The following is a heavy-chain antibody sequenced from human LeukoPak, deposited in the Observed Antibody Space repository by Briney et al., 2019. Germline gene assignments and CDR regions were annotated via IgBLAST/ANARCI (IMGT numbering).Heavy chain of an antibody. D-gene: IGHD6-6*01. CDR2: ISYDGSNK. Sequence: GGSLRLSCAASGFTYTKHAMHWVRQAPGKGLEWVAVISYDGSNKKYADSVKGRFTISRDNSKNTLYLQMNSLRAEDTAVYYCARTLNEYSVSSCYFDYWGQGTLVTVSS. CDR3: ARTLNEYSVSSCYFDY. J-gene: IGHJ4*02. CDR1: GFTYTKHA. V-gene: IGHV3-30*04.